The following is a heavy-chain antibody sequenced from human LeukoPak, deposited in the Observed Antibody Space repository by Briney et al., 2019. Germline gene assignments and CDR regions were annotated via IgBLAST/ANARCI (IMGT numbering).Heavy chain of an antibody. CDR3: ASGGGTRYCSSTSCWYYFDY. CDR2: IYSGGST. CDR1: GFTVSSNY. J-gene: IGHJ4*02. V-gene: IGHV3-53*01. Sequence: GRSLRLSCAASGFTVSSNYMSWVRQAPGKGLEWVSVIYSGGSTYYADSVKGRFTISRDNSKNTLYLQMNSLRAEDTAVYYCASGGGTRYCSSTSCWYYFDYWGQGTLVTVSS. D-gene: IGHD2-2*01.